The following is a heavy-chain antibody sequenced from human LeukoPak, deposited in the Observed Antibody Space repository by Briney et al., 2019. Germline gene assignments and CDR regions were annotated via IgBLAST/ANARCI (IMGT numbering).Heavy chain of an antibody. Sequence: GGSLTLSCAASGFTLSSYAMHWVRQAPGKGLEWVAVISYDGSNKYYADSVKGRFTISRHNSKNTLYPQMNSLRAEDTAVYYCARGGSGSHLRYWGQGTLVTVSS. D-gene: IGHD3-10*01. J-gene: IGHJ4*02. CDR1: GFTLSSYA. CDR3: ARGGSGSHLRY. CDR2: ISYDGSNK. V-gene: IGHV3-30-3*01.